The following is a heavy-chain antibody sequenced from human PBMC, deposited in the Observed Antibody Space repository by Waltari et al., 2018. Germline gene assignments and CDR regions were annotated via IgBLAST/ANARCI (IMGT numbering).Heavy chain of an antibody. CDR1: GGSISRHC. CDR3: AREKVEMATIS. D-gene: IGHD5-12*01. J-gene: IGHJ4*02. CDR2: IYTRGST. Sequence: QVQLQESGPGLVKPSETLSVTCTVSGGSISRHCWSWIRQPAGQRLEWIGRIYTRGSTNYNPSLKSRVTMSVDTSKNQFSLKLSSVTAADTAVYYCAREKVEMATISWGQGTLVTVAS. V-gene: IGHV4-4*07.